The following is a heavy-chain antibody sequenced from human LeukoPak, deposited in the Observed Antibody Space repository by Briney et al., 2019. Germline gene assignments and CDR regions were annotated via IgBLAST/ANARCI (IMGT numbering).Heavy chain of an antibody. J-gene: IGHJ4*02. CDR2: ISSSSSYI. CDR1: GFTFSSYS. CDR3: ARDIRGEMATKSDY. Sequence: VGSLRLSCAASGFTFSSYSMSWVRQAPGEGLEWVSSISSSSSYIYYADSVKGRFTISRDNAKNSLYLQMNTLRAEDTAVYYCARDIRGEMATKSDYWGQGTLVTVSS. D-gene: IGHD5-24*01. V-gene: IGHV3-21*01.